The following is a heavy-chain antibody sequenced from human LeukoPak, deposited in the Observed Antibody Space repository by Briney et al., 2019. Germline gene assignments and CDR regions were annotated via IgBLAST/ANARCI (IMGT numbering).Heavy chain of an antibody. CDR3: ARGLSSSSWFDY. V-gene: IGHV4-34*01. D-gene: IGHD6-13*01. CDR1: GGSFSGYY. CDR2: INHSGST. Sequence: PSETLSLTCAVYGGSFSGYYWSWIRQPPGKGLEGIGEINHSGSTNYNPSLKSRVTISVDTSKNQFSLKLSSVTAADTAVYYCARGLSSSSWFDYWGQGTLVTVSS. J-gene: IGHJ5*01.